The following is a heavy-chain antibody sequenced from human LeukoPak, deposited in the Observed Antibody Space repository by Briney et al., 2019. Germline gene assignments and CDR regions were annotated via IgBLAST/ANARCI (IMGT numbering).Heavy chain of an antibody. D-gene: IGHD1-26*01. CDR3: AKEYTGTFSPFPSYFDN. CDR1: GFTLSSYE. Sequence: GGSLRLSCAASGFTLSSYEMNWVRPAPGKGLEWVSYISSSGSTIYYADSVKGRFTISRDNSKNTLYLQMNSLRAEDTAIYYCAKEYTGTFSPFPSYFDNWGQGTLVTVSS. V-gene: IGHV3-48*03. CDR2: ISSSGSTI. J-gene: IGHJ4*02.